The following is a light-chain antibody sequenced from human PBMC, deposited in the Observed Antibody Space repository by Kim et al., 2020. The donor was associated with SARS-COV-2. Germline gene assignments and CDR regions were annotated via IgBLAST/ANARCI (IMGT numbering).Light chain of an antibody. J-gene: IGKJ2*01. CDR1: RDIGYF. CDR2: DAS. V-gene: IGKV1-33*01. CDR3: QQYDDLPYT. Sequence: SASLGDRVTITCQATRDIGYFLSWYQQKPGRAPKLLIYDASKLETGVPSRFSGSRSGTDFTFTISSLQPEDFATYFCQQYDDLPYTFGQGTKLEI.